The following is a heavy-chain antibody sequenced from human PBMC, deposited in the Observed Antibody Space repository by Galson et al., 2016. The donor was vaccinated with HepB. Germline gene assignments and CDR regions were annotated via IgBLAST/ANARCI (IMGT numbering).Heavy chain of an antibody. CDR1: GFNFSTYA. J-gene: IGHJ4*02. V-gene: IGHV3-21*01. Sequence: SLRLSCATSGFNFSTYAMNWVRQAPGKGLEWVSSISDTTPYIFYSDSVRGRFTISRDDAKSSVSLEMNRLRVEDTAVYYCSTMTHWGPGALVTVSS. CDR2: ISDTTPYI. CDR3: STMTH.